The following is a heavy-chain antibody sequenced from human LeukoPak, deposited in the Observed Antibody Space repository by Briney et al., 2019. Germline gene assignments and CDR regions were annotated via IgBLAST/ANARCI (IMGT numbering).Heavy chain of an antibody. CDR1: GFTFSSYG. V-gene: IGHV3-30*18. J-gene: IGHJ4*02. D-gene: IGHD3-10*01. CDR3: AKSKDSGSYYKTPHNY. Sequence: GRSLRLSCAASGFTFSSYGMHWVRQAPGKGLEWVAVISYDGSNKYYADSVKGRFTISRDNSKNTLYLQMNSLRAEDTAVYYCAKSKDSGSYYKTPHNYWGQGTLVTVSS. CDR2: ISYDGSNK.